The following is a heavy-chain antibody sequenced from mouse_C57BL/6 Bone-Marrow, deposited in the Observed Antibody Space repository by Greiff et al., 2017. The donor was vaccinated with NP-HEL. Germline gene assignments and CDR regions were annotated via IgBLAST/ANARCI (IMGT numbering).Heavy chain of an antibody. J-gene: IGHJ2*01. CDR1: GYTFTDYY. CDR2: INPYNGGT. D-gene: IGHD4-1*01. CDR3: ARGTDFDY. Sequence: EVKLMESGPVLVKPGASVKMSCKASGYTFTDYYMNWVKQSHGKSLEWIGVINPYNGGTSYNQKFKGKATLTVDKSSSTAYMELNSLTSEDSAVYYCARGTDFDYWGQGTTLTVSS. V-gene: IGHV1-19*01.